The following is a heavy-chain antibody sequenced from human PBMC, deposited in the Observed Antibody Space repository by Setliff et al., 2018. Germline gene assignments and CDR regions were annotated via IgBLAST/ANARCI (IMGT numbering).Heavy chain of an antibody. CDR1: GFAFSTYS. CDR3: ASAYYYDSSGLRGSGY. CDR2: INSGSDFI. J-gene: IGHJ4*02. Sequence: GGSLRLSCAASGFAFSTYSMNWVRQAPGKGLEWVSTINSGSDFIYYADSVKGRFTISRDNAKNSLYLQMNSLRAEDTAVYYCASAYYYDSSGLRGSGYWGQGTLVTVSS. V-gene: IGHV3-21*01. D-gene: IGHD3-22*01.